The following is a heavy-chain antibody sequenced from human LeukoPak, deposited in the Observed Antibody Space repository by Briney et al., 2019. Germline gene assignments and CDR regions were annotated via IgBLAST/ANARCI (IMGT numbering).Heavy chain of an antibody. D-gene: IGHD3-10*01. V-gene: IGHV4-31*03. Sequence: SETVSLTCIVSGGSISSGSYYWGWIRRHPGRGLEWIGSIQYSGSTYYRPSVKSRLTISVDTSKNQFSLKLNSVTAADTAAYYCASRPAQHTMVRGAEYFQHWGQGTLVTVSS. CDR2: IQYSGST. J-gene: IGHJ1*01. CDR1: GGSISSGSYY. CDR3: ASRPAQHTMVRGAEYFQH.